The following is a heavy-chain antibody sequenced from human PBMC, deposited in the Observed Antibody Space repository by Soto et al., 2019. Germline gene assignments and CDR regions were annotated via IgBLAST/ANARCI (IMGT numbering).Heavy chain of an antibody. D-gene: IGHD3-16*02. CDR2: ISGSGGST. CDR1: GFTFSSYA. Sequence: EVQLLESGGGLVQPGGSLRLSCAASGFTFSSYAMSWVRQAPGKGLEWVSAISGSGGSTYYADSVKGRFTISRDNAKNTLYLQMNSLRAEDTAVYYCAKYDYIWGSYRIDYWGQGTLVTVSS. J-gene: IGHJ4*02. CDR3: AKYDYIWGSYRIDY. V-gene: IGHV3-23*01.